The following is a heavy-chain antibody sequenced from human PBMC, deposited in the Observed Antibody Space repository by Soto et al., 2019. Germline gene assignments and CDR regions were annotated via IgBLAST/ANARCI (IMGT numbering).Heavy chain of an antibody. D-gene: IGHD1-26*01. CDR3: ARDKLSYRFDP. J-gene: IGHJ5*02. CDR2: ISSSSSYT. CDR1: GFTFSDYY. V-gene: IGHV3-11*06. Sequence: GGSLRLSCAASGFTFSDYYMSCIRQAPGKGLEWVSYISSSSSYTNYADSVKGRFTISRDNAKNSLYLQMNSLRAEDTAVYYCARDKLSYRFDPWGQGTLVTVSS.